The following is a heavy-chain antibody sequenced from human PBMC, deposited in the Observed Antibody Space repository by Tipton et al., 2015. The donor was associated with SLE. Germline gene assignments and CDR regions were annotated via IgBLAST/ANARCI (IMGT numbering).Heavy chain of an antibody. D-gene: IGHD4/OR15-4a*01. CDR3: AGDGGLSGAFDI. V-gene: IGHV3-30*04. CDR2: ISYDGSNK. CDR1: GFTFSSYA. J-gene: IGHJ3*02. Sequence: SLRLSCAASGFTFSSYAMHWVRQAPGKGLEWVAVISYDGSNKYYADSVKGRFTISRDNSKNTLYLQMNSLRAEDTAVYYCAGDGGLSGAFDIWGQGTMVTVSS.